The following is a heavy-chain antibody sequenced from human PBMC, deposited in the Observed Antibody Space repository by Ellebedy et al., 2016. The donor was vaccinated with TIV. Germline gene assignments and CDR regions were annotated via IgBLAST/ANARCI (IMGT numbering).Heavy chain of an antibody. CDR1: GFTVSSNY. D-gene: IGHD4-17*01. V-gene: IGHV3-53*01. CDR2: IYSGGST. J-gene: IGHJ3*02. Sequence: GGSLRLSCAASGFTVSSNYMSWVRQAPGKGLEWVSVIYSGGSTYYADSVKGRFTISRDNSKNTLYLQMNSLRAEDTAVYYCARDRGDYITNAFDIWGQGTMVTVSS. CDR3: ARDRGDYITNAFDI.